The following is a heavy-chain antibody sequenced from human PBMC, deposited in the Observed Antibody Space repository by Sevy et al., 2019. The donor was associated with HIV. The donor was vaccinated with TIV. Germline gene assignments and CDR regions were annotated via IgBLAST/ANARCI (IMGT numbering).Heavy chain of an antibody. CDR3: ARGGGYCGGACYSFDY. CDR1: GFTFSSYV. D-gene: IGHD2-21*02. J-gene: IGHJ4*02. V-gene: IGHV3-33*08. CDR2: IWYDGTIK. Sequence: GGSLRLSCAASGFTFSSYVMHWVRQAPGKGLEWVALIWYDGTIKYYADSWKGRFIISRDNSKDTLFLQMNSLTPEDTAVYYCARGGGYCGGACYSFDYWGQGALVTVSS.